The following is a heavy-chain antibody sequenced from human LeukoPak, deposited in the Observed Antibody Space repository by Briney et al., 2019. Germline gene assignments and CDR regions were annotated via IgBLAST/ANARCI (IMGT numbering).Heavy chain of an antibody. J-gene: IGHJ3*02. CDR3: ARGGEFDVFDI. V-gene: IGHV4-59*02. Sequence: SETLSLTCAVSGVSVDAYQWNWIRQPPGKGLEWIGYVYYTGYTNYKPSLQGRVANSIDTSNNQFSLKLTSVTPADTATYYCARGGEFDVFDIWGQGRAVTVSS. CDR1: GVSVDAYQ. CDR2: VYYTGYT. D-gene: IGHD3-10*01.